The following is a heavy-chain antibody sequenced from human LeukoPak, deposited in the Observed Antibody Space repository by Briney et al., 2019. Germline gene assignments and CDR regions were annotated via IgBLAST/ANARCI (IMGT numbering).Heavy chain of an antibody. Sequence: GGSLRLSCAASRFPFSNFAMSWVRQAPGKGLEWVSAIGGDGETTYYADSVKGRFTISRDNSKNTLYLQVNSLRAEDTAVYYCAKAQRLTSFGTLDYWGQGTLVTVSS. D-gene: IGHD3-3*01. J-gene: IGHJ4*02. CDR2: IGGDGETT. V-gene: IGHV3-23*01. CDR1: RFPFSNFA. CDR3: AKAQRLTSFGTLDY.